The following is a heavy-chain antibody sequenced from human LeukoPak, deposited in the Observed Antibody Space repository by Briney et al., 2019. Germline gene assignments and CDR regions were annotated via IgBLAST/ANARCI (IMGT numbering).Heavy chain of an antibody. CDR2: INTNTGNP. Sequence: ASVKVSCKASGYTFTSYAMNWVRQAPGQGLEWMGWINTNTGNPMYAQGFTGRFVFSLDTSVSTAYLQISSLKAEDTAVYYCARERPFQYYYDSSGYRGGYFDPWGQGTLVTVSS. V-gene: IGHV7-4-1*02. J-gene: IGHJ5*02. CDR1: GYTFTSYA. CDR3: ARERPFQYYYDSSGYRGGYFDP. D-gene: IGHD3-22*01.